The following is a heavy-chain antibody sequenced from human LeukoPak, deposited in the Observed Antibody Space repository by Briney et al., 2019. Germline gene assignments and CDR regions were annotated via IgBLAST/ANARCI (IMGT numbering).Heavy chain of an antibody. CDR1: GFTFSSYA. Sequence: GGSLRLSCAASGFTFSSYAMSWVRQAPGKGLEWVSAISGSGGSTYYADSVKGRFTISRDNSKNTLYLQMNSLRAEDTAVYYCAKQTTFPGSYHLAKFDYWGQGTLVTVSS. J-gene: IGHJ4*02. D-gene: IGHD3-10*01. V-gene: IGHV3-23*01. CDR2: ISGSGGST. CDR3: AKQTTFPGSYHLAKFDY.